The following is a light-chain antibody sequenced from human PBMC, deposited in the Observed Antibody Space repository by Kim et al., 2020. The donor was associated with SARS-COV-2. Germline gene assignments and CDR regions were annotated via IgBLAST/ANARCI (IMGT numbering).Light chain of an antibody. Sequence: SVGDRVTITCRASQNVINYLNWYPWRPGVAPKLLIFAASSLHSGVPARFSGSGSGTDFNLTISSLQPEDFATYYCQQSYSTPPLTFGGGTKVEIK. CDR3: QQSYSTPPLT. J-gene: IGKJ4*01. CDR2: AAS. V-gene: IGKV1-39*01. CDR1: QNVINY.